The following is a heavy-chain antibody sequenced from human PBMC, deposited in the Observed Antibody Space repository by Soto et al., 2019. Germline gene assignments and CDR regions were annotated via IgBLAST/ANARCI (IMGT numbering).Heavy chain of an antibody. CDR1: GDPITSGGFY. D-gene: IGHD3-10*01. V-gene: IGHV4-31*03. Sequence: QVQLQESGPGLVKPSETLSLTCTLSGDPITSGGFYWTWIRQHPAKGLEWIGYIYYSGVTYYNPSLKSRDTISVDTSKNQFSLNLSSVSAADTAMYYCARDLRGRRSGRFDSWGQGTLVTVSS. CDR3: ARDLRGRRSGRFDS. CDR2: IYYSGVT. J-gene: IGHJ5*01.